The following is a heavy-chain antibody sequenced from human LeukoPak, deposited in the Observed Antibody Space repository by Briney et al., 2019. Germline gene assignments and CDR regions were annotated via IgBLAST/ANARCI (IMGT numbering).Heavy chain of an antibody. J-gene: IGHJ4*02. Sequence: SETLSLTCTVSGGSITSSFYCSWFRQPPGKGLEWIGYIYNSGGTKYNHSLKSRLTISVDTSKNQFSLNLSSVTAADTAVYYCARASVLLSADYWGQGTLVTVSS. CDR3: ARASVLLSADY. CDR1: GGSITSSFY. V-gene: IGHV4-59*01. CDR2: IYNSGGT. D-gene: IGHD3-16*01.